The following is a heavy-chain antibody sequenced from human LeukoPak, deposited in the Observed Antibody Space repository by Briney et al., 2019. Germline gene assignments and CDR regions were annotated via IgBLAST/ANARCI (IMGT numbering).Heavy chain of an antibody. Sequence: EALKISFKGSGYIFTTYWIGWVRQMPGRGLELMGIIYPGESDTRYSPSFQGQVTISADKSITTAYLQWSSLKASDTAMYYCARGYGSGNSYLTGWGQGTLVTVSS. CDR1: GYIFTTYW. CDR3: ARGYGSGNSYLTG. D-gene: IGHD3-10*01. CDR2: IYPGESDT. V-gene: IGHV5-51*01. J-gene: IGHJ1*01.